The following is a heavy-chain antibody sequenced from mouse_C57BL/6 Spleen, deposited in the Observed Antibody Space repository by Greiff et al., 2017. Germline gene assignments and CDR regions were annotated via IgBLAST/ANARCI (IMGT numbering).Heavy chain of an antibody. V-gene: IGHV5-16*01. CDR1: GFTFSDYY. D-gene: IGHD4-1*01. CDR3: AREGTGPYFDY. J-gene: IGHJ2*01. CDR2: INYDGSST. Sequence: EVKVVESEGGLVQPGSSMKLSCTASGFTFSDYYMAWVRQVPEKGLEWVANINYDGSSTYYLDSLKSRFIISRDNAKNILYLQMSSLKSEDTATYYCAREGTGPYFDYWGQGTTLTVSS.